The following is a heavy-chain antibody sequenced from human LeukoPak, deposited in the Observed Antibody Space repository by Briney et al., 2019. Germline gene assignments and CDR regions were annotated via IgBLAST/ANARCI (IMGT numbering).Heavy chain of an antibody. CDR1: GGTFNSYA. CDR2: IIPILGIA. Sequence: ASVKVSCKASGGTFNSYAISWVRQAPGQGLEWMGRIIPILGIANYAQKFQGRVTITADKSTSTAYMELSSLRSEDTAVYYCARLRLYCSSTSCYPDDAFDIWGQGTMVTVSS. V-gene: IGHV1-69*04. CDR3: ARLRLYCSSTSCYPDDAFDI. D-gene: IGHD2-2*01. J-gene: IGHJ3*02.